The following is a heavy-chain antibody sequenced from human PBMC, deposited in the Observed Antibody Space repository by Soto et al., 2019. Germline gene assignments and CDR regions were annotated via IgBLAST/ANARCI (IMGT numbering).Heavy chain of an antibody. V-gene: IGHV4-4*02. CDR3: ARVLRGWFDP. Sequence: SGTLSLTCAVSGGSITSANWWTWVRQPPGGGLEWIGEISHSGITNYKASLKSRVTMSVDKTKNDVSLKLTSVTAAETAVYYCARVLRGWFDPWGKGTPVTVSS. CDR1: GGSITSANW. CDR2: ISHSGIT. J-gene: IGHJ5*02.